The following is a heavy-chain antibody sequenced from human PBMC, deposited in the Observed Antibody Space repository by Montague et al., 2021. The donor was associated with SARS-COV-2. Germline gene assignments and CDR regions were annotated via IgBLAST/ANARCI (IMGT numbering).Heavy chain of an antibody. J-gene: IGHJ4*02. CDR3: ARGSSFVTIFGVVITDPLFDY. CDR1: GGSFSGYY. V-gene: IGHV4-34*01. Sequence: SETLSLTCAVYGGSFSGYYWSWIRQPPGKGLEWIGEINHSGSTNYNPSLKSLVTISVDTSKNQFSLKLSSVTAADTAVYYCARGSSFVTIFGVVITDPLFDYWGQGTLVTVSS. CDR2: INHSGST. D-gene: IGHD3-3*01.